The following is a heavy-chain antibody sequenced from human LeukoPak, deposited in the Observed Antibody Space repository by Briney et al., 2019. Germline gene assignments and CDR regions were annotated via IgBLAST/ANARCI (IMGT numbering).Heavy chain of an antibody. CDR3: ATDGDRYGYELDY. Sequence: ASVKVSCKTSGYTFTIYAISWVRQAPGQGLEWMGWISAYNDNTNYAQKLQGRVTMTIDKSTSTAYMELRSLRFDDTAVYYCATDGDRYGYELDYWGQGTLVTVSS. D-gene: IGHD5-18*01. CDR1: GYTFTIYA. V-gene: IGHV1-18*01. CDR2: ISAYNDNT. J-gene: IGHJ4*02.